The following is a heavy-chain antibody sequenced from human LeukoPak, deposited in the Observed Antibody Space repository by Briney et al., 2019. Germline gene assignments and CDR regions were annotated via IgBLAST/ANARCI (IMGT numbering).Heavy chain of an antibody. Sequence: GGSLRLSCAASGFTFRSYCMHWVRQAPGKGLEWVAGIWYDGSNKYYADSVKGRFTISRDNSENTLYLQMNSLRAEDTALYYCASDGIAVDRGIGYFDYWGQGTLVTVSS. J-gene: IGHJ4*02. CDR1: GFTFRSYC. V-gene: IGHV3-33*01. D-gene: IGHD6-13*01. CDR2: IWYDGSNK. CDR3: ASDGIAVDRGIGYFDY.